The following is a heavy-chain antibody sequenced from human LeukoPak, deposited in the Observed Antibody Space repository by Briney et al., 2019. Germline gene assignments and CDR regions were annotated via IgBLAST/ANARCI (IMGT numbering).Heavy chain of an antibody. D-gene: IGHD2-21*02. J-gene: IGHJ4*02. V-gene: IGHV3-23*01. Sequence: GGSLRLSCAASGFTFSSYAMSWVRQAPGKGLEWVSAISGSGGSTYYADSVKGRFTISRDNSKNTLYLQMNSLRAEDTAVYYCAKSSTFLVVTAYFDYWGQGTLVTVSS. CDR1: GFTFSSYA. CDR3: AKSSTFLVVTAYFDY. CDR2: ISGSGGST.